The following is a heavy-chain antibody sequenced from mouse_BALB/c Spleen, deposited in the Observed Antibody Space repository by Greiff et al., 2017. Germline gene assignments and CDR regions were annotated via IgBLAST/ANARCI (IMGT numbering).Heavy chain of an antibody. CDR3: AGGQVRRGFAY. CDR2: ISYSGST. CDR1: GDSFTSGY. J-gene: IGHJ3*01. D-gene: IGHD2-14*01. Sequence: EVQRVESGPSLVKPSQSLSLTCSVTGDSFTSGYWNWIRKFPGNKLEYMGYISYSGSTYYNPSLKSRISITRDTSKNQYYLQLNSVTTEDIATEYCAGGQVRRGFAYWGQGTLVTVSA. V-gene: IGHV3-8*02.